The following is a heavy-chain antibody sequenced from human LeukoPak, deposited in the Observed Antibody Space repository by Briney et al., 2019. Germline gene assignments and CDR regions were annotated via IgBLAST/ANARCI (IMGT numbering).Heavy chain of an antibody. J-gene: IGHJ4*02. CDR2: IYYSGST. CDR3: ARGDSGSYYS. V-gene: IGHV4-59*01. Sequence: PSETLSLTCTVSGGSISSYYWSWLRQPPGKGLEWIGYIYYSGSTNYNPSLKSRVTISVDTSKNQFSLKLSSVTAADTAVYYCARGDSGSYYSWGQGTPVTVSS. CDR1: GGSISSYY. D-gene: IGHD1-26*01.